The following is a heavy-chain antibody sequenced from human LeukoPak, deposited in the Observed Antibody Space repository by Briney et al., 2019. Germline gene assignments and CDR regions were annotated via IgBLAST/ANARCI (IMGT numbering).Heavy chain of an antibody. Sequence: GAAVKVSCKASGGTFSSYAISWVRQALGPRLEWRGGIIPIFGTANYAQNFQGRVTITADESTSTAYMELSSLRSEDTAVYYCARGGGDYVRNAFDIWGQGKMVTVSS. D-gene: IGHD4-17*01. CDR1: GGTFSSYA. J-gene: IGHJ3*02. CDR3: ARGGGDYVRNAFDI. CDR2: IIPIFGTA. V-gene: IGHV1-69*13.